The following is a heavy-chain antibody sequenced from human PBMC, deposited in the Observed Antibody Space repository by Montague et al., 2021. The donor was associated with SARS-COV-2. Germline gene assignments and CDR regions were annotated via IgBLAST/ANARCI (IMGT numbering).Heavy chain of an antibody. CDR2: SSGSDGGT. Sequence: SLRLSCAASGFTFSNSAMDWVRQAPGKGLEWVSGSSGSDGGTHYXXSVKGRFTISRDNSKNVLYLQMNSLRAEDTALYYCAKDSYYYGLGYSMDVWGQGTTVTVSS. CDR3: AKDSYYYGLGYSMDV. J-gene: IGHJ6*02. V-gene: IGHV3-23*01. D-gene: IGHD3-10*01. CDR1: GFTFSNSA.